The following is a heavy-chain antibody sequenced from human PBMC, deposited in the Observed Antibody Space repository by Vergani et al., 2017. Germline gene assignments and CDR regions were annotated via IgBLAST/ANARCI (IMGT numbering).Heavy chain of an antibody. CDR1: GFIFSNYD. Sequence: QVQLVESGGGVVQPGRSLRLSCAASGFIFSNYDMHWVRQAPGKGLEWVAVIWSDGSNKYYADAMKGQFTISRDNSKNTLHLQMNSLRAEETAVYYCARGGAQSRYCSSTICYTGSDYWGQGTLVTVSS. D-gene: IGHD2-2*02. V-gene: IGHV3-33*01. J-gene: IGHJ4*02. CDR3: ARGGAQSRYCSSTICYTGSDY. CDR2: IWSDGSNK.